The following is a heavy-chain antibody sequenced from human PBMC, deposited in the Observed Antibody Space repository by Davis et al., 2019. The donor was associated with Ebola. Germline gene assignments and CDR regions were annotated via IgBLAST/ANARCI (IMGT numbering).Heavy chain of an antibody. D-gene: IGHD4-17*01. CDR3: ARDPTTSPWYYYGMDV. CDR1: GGSISSYY. CDR2: IYYSGST. V-gene: IGHV4-59*12. J-gene: IGHJ6*02. Sequence: SETLSLTCTVSGGSISSYYWSWIRQPPGKGLEWIGYIYYSGSTNYNPSLKSRVTISVDTSKNQFSLKLSSVTAADTAVYYCARDPTTSPWYYYGMDVWGQGTTVTVSS.